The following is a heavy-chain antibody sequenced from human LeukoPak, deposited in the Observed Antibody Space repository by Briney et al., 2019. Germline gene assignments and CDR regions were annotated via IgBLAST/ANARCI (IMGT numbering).Heavy chain of an antibody. V-gene: IGHV4-59*01. Sequence: SETLSLTCTVSGGSISSYYWNWMRQPPGKGLEWIGYIYDTGSSSYNPSLKSRVTISVDTSKNQFSLKVRSVTAADTAVYYCARVVLTSDWAFDIWGQGTMVTVSS. D-gene: IGHD2-21*02. CDR1: GGSISSYY. CDR2: IYDTGSS. CDR3: ARVVLTSDWAFDI. J-gene: IGHJ3*02.